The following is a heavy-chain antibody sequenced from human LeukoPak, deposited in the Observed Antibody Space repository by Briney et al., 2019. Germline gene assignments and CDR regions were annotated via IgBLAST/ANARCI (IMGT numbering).Heavy chain of an antibody. D-gene: IGHD3-3*01. V-gene: IGHV1-2*02. CDR2: INPNSGGT. CDR3: ARDMRFLEWLLST. CDR1: GYTFTGYY. Sequence: ASVKVSCKASGYTFTGYYMHWVRQAPGQGLEWMGWINPNSGGTNYAQKFQGRVTMTRDTSISTAYMELSRLRSDDTAVYYCARDMRFLEWLLSTWGQGTLVTVSS. J-gene: IGHJ4*02.